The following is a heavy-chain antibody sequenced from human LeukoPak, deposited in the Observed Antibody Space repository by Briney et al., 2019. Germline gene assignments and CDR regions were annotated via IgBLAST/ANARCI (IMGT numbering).Heavy chain of an antibody. CDR1: GGSISSYY. CDR3: ACSIAVAGDKVGFDP. D-gene: IGHD6-19*01. V-gene: IGHV4-59*08. CDR2: IYYSGST. Sequence: SETLSLTCTVSGGSISSYYWSWIRQPPGEGLEWIGYIYYSGSTNYNPSLKSRVTISVDTSKNQFSLKLSSVTAADTAVYYCACSIAVAGDKVGFDPWGQGTLVTVSS. J-gene: IGHJ5*02.